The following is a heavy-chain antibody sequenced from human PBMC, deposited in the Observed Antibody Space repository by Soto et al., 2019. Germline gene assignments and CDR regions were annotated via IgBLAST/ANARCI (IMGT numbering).Heavy chain of an antibody. CDR1: DGSISTYF. V-gene: IGHV4-4*07. J-gene: IGHJ4*02. CDR2: IDNSGNT. D-gene: IGHD3-3*01. CDR3: ARGGQDFWSGPFDY. Sequence: PSETLSLTCTDSDGSISTYFCNWIRQPAGKGLEWIGRIDNSGNTNYNPSLKSRVTMSADTSRNQFSLKLNSVTAADTAVYYCARGGQDFWSGPFDYWGQGALVAVSS.